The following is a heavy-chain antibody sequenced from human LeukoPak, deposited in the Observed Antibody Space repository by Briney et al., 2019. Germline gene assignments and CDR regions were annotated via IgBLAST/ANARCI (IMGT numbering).Heavy chain of an antibody. CDR1: GFTFSSYS. CDR3: ARKTSYSSSWYLDP. D-gene: IGHD6-13*01. V-gene: IGHV3-21*01. J-gene: IGHJ5*02. CDR2: ISSSSSYI. Sequence: PGGSLRLSCAASGFTFSSYSMNWVRQAPGKGLEWVSSISSSSSYIYYADLVKGRFTISRDNAKNSLYLQMNSLRAEDTAVYYCARKTSYSSSWYLDPWGQGTLVTVSS.